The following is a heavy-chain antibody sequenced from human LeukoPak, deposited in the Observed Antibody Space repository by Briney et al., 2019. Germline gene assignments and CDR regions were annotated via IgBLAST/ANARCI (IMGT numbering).Heavy chain of an antibody. CDR3: AKHDYGDPVGNFDY. J-gene: IGHJ4*02. D-gene: IGHD4-17*01. CDR1: GFTFSSYA. V-gene: IGHV3-30*18. CDR2: ISDDGRNK. Sequence: HPGRSLRLSCVASGFTFSSYAMHWVRQARGKGLEGVASISDDGRNKYYADSVKGRFTISRDNSKNTLSLQMNSLRAEDTAMYYCAKHDYGDPVGNFDYWGQGTLVTVSS.